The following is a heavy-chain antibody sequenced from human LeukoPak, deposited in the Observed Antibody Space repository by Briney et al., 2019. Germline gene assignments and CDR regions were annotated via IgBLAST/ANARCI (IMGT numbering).Heavy chain of an antibody. J-gene: IGHJ3*02. Sequence: PGGSLRLSCAASGFTFDDYAMHWVRQAPGKGLEWVSAISGSGGSTYYADSVKGRFTISRDNSKNTLYLQMNSLRAEDTAVYYCAKDLKSSPLLWFGERQSPFDIWGQGTMVTVSS. D-gene: IGHD3-10*01. CDR1: GFTFDDYA. CDR2: ISGSGGST. CDR3: AKDLKSSPLLWFGERQSPFDI. V-gene: IGHV3-23*01.